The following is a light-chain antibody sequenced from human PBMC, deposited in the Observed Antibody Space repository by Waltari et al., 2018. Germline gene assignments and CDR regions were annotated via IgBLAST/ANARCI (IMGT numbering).Light chain of an antibody. CDR2: EVS. CDR1: SSDVGSYNR. V-gene: IGLV2-18*02. Sequence: QSALTQPPSVSGSPGQSVTISCTGPSSDVGSYNRVPWYQQPPGPAPKLMIYEVSNRPSGVPDRFSGSKSGNTASLTISGLQAEDEADYYCSSYTSSSSVVFGGGTKLTVL. CDR3: SSYTSSSSVV. J-gene: IGLJ2*01.